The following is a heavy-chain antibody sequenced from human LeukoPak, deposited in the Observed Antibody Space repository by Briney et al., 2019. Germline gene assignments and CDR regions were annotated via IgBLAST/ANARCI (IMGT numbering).Heavy chain of an antibody. CDR3: ARSDGYSSGLTPFDY. CDR2: ISAYNGNT. J-gene: IGHJ4*02. Sequence: GASVKVSCKASGYTFTSYGISWVRQAPGQGLEWMGLISAYNGNTNYAQKLQGRVTMTTDTSTSTAYMELRSLRSDDTAVYYCARSDGYSSGLTPFDYWGQGTLVTVSS. D-gene: IGHD6-19*01. CDR1: GYTFTSYG. V-gene: IGHV1-18*01.